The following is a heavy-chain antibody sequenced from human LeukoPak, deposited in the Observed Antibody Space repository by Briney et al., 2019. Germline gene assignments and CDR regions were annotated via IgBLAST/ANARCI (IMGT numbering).Heavy chain of an antibody. CDR1: GGSFSGYY. J-gene: IGHJ5*02. CDR3: AKDQGGSYPNWFDP. D-gene: IGHD1-26*01. V-gene: IGHV4-34*01. Sequence: PSETLSLTCAVYGGSFSGYYWSWIRQPPGKGLEWIGEINHSGSTNYNPSLKSRVTISVDTSKNQFSLKLSSVTAADTAVYYCAKDQGGSYPNWFDPWGQGTLVTVSS. CDR2: INHSGST.